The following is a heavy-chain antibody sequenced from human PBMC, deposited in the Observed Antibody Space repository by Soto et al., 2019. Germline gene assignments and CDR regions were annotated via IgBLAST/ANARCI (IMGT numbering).Heavy chain of an antibody. V-gene: IGHV5-51*01. J-gene: IGHJ6*02. CDR1: GYSFTSYW. Sequence: PGESLKISCKGSGYSFTSYWIGWVRQMPGKGLEWMGIIYPGDSDTRYSPSFQGQVTISADKSISTAYLQWSSLKASDTAMYYCARRGYSYGPLSPYYYYGMDVWGQGTTVTAP. D-gene: IGHD5-18*01. CDR2: IYPGDSDT. CDR3: ARRGYSYGPLSPYYYYGMDV.